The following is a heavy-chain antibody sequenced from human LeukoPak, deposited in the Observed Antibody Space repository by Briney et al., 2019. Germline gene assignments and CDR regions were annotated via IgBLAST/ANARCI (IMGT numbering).Heavy chain of an antibody. CDR2: INPSGGST. CDR1: GYTLTSYY. D-gene: IGHD2-15*01. CDR3: ARALTDSYCSGGSCYGY. J-gene: IGHJ4*02. V-gene: IGHV1-46*01. Sequence: ASVKVSCKASGYTLTSYYMHWVRQAPGQGLEWMGIINPSGGSTSYAQKFQGRVTMTRDTSTSTVYMELSSLRSEDTAVYYCARALTDSYCSGGSCYGYWGQGTLVTVSS.